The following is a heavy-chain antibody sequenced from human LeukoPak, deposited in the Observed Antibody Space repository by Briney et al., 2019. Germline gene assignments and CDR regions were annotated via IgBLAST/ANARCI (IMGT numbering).Heavy chain of an antibody. CDR2: TYYRSKWYN. J-gene: IGHJ4*02. CDR3: ARDLGNSGWYTCDY. CDR1: GDSISSNNGA. Sequence: SQTLSLTCAISGDSISSNNGAWNWIRQSSSRGLEWLGRTYYRSKWYNDYAVSMEGRITINPDTSENQFSLQLNSVTPEDTAVYYCARDLGNSGWYTCDYWGQGTRVSVSS. V-gene: IGHV6-1*01. D-gene: IGHD6-19*01.